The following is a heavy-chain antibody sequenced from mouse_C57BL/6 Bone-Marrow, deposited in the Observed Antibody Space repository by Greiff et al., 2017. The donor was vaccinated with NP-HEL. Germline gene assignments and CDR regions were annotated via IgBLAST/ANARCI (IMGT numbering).Heavy chain of an antibody. CDR3: AREADSAGYYAMDY. Sequence: VQLQQPGAELVKPGASVKLSCKASGYTFTSYWMHWVKQRPGQGLEWIGYINPSSGYTKYNQKFKDKATLTADKSSSTAYMQLSSLTYEDSAVYDGAREADSAGYYAMDYWGQGTSVTVSS. CDR1: GYTFTSYW. J-gene: IGHJ4*01. D-gene: IGHD3-2*02. CDR2: INPSSGYT. V-gene: IGHV1-7*01.